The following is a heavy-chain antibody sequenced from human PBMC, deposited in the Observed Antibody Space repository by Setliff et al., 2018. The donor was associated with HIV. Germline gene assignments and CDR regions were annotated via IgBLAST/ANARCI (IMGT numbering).Heavy chain of an antibody. CDR3: AREESTEDYAGSGRPFDY. J-gene: IGHJ4*02. D-gene: IGHD3-22*01. CDR1: GGSISSYY. Sequence: PSETLSLTCTVSGGSISSYYWSWIRQPAGKGLEWIGRIYTSGSTNYNPSLKSRVTMSVDTSKNQFSLKLSSVTAADTAVYYCAREESTEDYAGSGRPFDYWGQGTLVTVSS. CDR2: IYTSGST. V-gene: IGHV4-4*07.